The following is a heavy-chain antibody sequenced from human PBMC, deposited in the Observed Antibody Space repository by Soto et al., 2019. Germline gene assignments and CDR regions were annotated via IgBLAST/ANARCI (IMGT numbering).Heavy chain of an antibody. Sequence: QVPLQESGPRLVEPAETLSLTCSVSGGSINDFYWSWIRQPAGKRLEWLGRIYSSGRVDYNPSLRGRLTISVDTSNDKCSLRLTSVTAADAAIYYCARGGDSFGLAWFGPWGQGTVVDVSS. V-gene: IGHV4-4*07. J-gene: IGHJ5*02. CDR2: IYSSGRV. CDR3: ARGGDSFGLAWFGP. CDR1: GGSINDFY. D-gene: IGHD5-18*01.